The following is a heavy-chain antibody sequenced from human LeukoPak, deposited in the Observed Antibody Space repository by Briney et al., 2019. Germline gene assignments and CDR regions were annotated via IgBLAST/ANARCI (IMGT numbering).Heavy chain of an antibody. CDR1: GYTFTSYG. Sequence: GASVKVSCKASGYTFTSYGISWVRQAPGQGLEWMGWISAYNGNTNYAQNLQGRVTMTADTSTSTAYMELRSLKSDDTAVYYCARSYYYDSSGYYYNYFDYWGQGTLVTVSS. CDR2: ISAYNGNT. V-gene: IGHV1-18*01. CDR3: ARSYYYDSSGYYYNYFDY. J-gene: IGHJ4*02. D-gene: IGHD3-22*01.